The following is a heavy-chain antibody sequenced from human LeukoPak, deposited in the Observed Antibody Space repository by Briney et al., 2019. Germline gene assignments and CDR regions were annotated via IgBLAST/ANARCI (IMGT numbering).Heavy chain of an antibody. CDR2: IYYSGNT. Sequence: SETLSLTCTVSGGSISNYYWSWIRQPPGKGLEWIGYIYYSGNTNYNPSLKSRVTISVDTSKNQFSLKLTSVTAADTAVYYCARVFYYYDSSGYPPAHFDYWGQGTLVTVSS. D-gene: IGHD3-22*01. CDR1: GGSISNYY. J-gene: IGHJ4*02. CDR3: ARVFYYYDSSGYPPAHFDY. V-gene: IGHV4-59*12.